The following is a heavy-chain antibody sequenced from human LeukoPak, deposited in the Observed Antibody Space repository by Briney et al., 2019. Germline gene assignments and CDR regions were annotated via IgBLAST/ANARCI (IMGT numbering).Heavy chain of an antibody. CDR2: ITGSGYSI. Sequence: GGALRLSCAASGFTFSTYRMNWVREVPGKGLEWVSSITGSGYSIYYADSLKGRFTIYRQNAKSSLYLKMKSLTAEDPAVYYCATDTSYWGPATLVTVSS. CDR1: GFTFSTYR. CDR3: ATDTSY. V-gene: IGHV3-21*01. J-gene: IGHJ4*02. D-gene: IGHD2-2*02.